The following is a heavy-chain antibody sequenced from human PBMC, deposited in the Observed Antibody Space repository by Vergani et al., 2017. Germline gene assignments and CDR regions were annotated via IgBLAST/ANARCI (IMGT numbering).Heavy chain of an antibody. D-gene: IGHD3-10*01. CDR3: VKELEAGVATFSFDY. J-gene: IGHJ4*02. CDR2: ITGSAANT. CDR1: GFTFNHYA. V-gene: IGHV3-23*01. Sequence: EVQLLESGGDLVQPGGSLRLSCAASGFTFNHYAMNWVRQAPGKGLEWVSGITGSAANTYYADSVKGRFTISRDNSNKMLFLQMNSLRAEDTAVYYCVKELEAGVATFSFDYWGQGTLVSVSS.